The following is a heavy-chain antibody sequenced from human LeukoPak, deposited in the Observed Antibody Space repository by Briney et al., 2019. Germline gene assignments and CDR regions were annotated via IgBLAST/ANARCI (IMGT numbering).Heavy chain of an antibody. CDR3: ARESGSMRWFDP. Sequence: SETLSLTCTVYGGSFSGYYWSWIRQPAGKGLEWIGRMSTSGNSNYIPSLVSRVTMSVDTSKNQFSLNLSSVTAADTAVYYCARESGSMRWFDPWGQGTLVTVSS. D-gene: IGHD6-25*01. CDR1: GGSFSGYY. CDR2: MSTSGNS. V-gene: IGHV4-4*07. J-gene: IGHJ5*02.